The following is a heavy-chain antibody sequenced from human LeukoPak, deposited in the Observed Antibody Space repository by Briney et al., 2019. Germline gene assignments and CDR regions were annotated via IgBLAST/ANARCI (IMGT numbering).Heavy chain of an antibody. J-gene: IGHJ5*02. D-gene: IGHD2-2*01. Sequence: SETLSLTCAVYGGSFSGYYWSWIRQPPGKGLEWIGEINHSGSTNYNPSLKSRVTISVDTSKNQFSLKLSSVTAADTAVYYCARDRCSSTSCVRWFDPWGQGTLVTVSS. V-gene: IGHV4-34*01. CDR1: GGSFSGYY. CDR3: ARDRCSSTSCVRWFDP. CDR2: INHSGST.